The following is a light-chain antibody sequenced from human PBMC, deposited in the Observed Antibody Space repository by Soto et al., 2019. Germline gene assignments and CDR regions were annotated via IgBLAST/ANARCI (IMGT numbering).Light chain of an antibody. Sequence: QSVLTQPPSASGSPGQSVTISCTGTSSDVGAYIFVSWYQQHPGKAPKLMIYDVDRRPPGVPDRFFGSKSGNTASLTVSGLQAEDEADYYCVSFAGGTYVFXTGTKVTVL. V-gene: IGLV2-8*01. CDR3: VSFAGGTYV. J-gene: IGLJ1*01. CDR1: SSDVGAYIF. CDR2: DVD.